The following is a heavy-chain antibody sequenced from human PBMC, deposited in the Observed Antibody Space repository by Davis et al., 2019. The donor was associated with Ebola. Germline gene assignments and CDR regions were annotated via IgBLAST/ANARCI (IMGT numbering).Heavy chain of an antibody. J-gene: IGHJ4*02. Sequence: SETLSLTCTVSGGSISSYYWSWIRQPPGKGLEWIGSIYYSGSTYYNPSLKSRVTISVDTSKNQFSLKLSSVTAADTAVYYCARGRLLWFGELSVLFDYWGQGTLVTVSS. CDR2: IYYSGST. V-gene: IGHV4-59*01. CDR1: GGSISSYY. CDR3: ARGRLLWFGELSVLFDY. D-gene: IGHD3-10*01.